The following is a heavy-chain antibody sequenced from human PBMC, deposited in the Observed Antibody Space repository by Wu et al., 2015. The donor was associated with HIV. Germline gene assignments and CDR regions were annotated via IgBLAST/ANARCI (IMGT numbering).Heavy chain of an antibody. CDR3: ARDWQFQVTFGDFYMDI. CDR2: INPDNGDT. V-gene: IGHV1-2*02. D-gene: IGHD3-3*01. Sequence: VQLVQSETEVKKSGASVKVSCQTSGYTFSAYYIHWVRQAPGRGLEWMGWINPDNGDTKFAQNFQGRSTVTRDTSTATVNLLLTSLQPNDTATYYCARDWQFQVTFGDFYMDIWGNGTTVIVS. J-gene: IGHJ6*03. CDR1: GYTFSAYY.